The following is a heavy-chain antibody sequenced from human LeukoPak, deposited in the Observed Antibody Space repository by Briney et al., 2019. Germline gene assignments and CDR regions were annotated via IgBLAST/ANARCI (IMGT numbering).Heavy chain of an antibody. D-gene: IGHD5-24*01. CDR2: IYHSGST. V-gene: IGHV4-38-2*02. CDR3: ARVDDRSMDV. J-gene: IGHJ6*03. Sequence: PSETLSLTCTVSGYSISSGYYWGWIQQPPGKGLEWIGSIYHSGSTYYNPSLKSRVTISVDTSKNQFSLKLSSVTAADTAVYYCARVDDRSMDVWGKGTTVTVSS. CDR1: GYSISSGYY.